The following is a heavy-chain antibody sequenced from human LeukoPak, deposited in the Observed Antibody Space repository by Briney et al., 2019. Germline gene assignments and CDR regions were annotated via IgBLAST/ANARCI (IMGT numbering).Heavy chain of an antibody. CDR1: GFTFSSYS. CDR3: ARGGYYYFLDV. CDR2: ISSSSSTI. J-gene: IGHJ6*03. V-gene: IGHV3-48*04. Sequence: PGGSLRLSCAASGFTFSSYSMYWVRQAPGRGLEWVSYISSSSSTIYYADSVKGRFTISRDNAKNSLHLQMNSLRAEDTAVYYCARGGYYYFLDVWGKGTTVTVSS.